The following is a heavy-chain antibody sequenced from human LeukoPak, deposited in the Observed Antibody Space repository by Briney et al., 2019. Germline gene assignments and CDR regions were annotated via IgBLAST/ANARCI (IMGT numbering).Heavy chain of an antibody. CDR1: GGSISSYY. CDR3: ARGDCSGGSCYTKKYDY. Sequence: SETLSLTCTVSGGSISSYYWSWIRQPPGKGLEWIGYIYYSGSTNYNPSLKSRVTISVDTSKNQFSLKLSSVTAADTAVYYCARGDCSGGSCYTKKYDYWGQGTLVTVSS. V-gene: IGHV4-59*12. D-gene: IGHD2-15*01. J-gene: IGHJ4*02. CDR2: IYYSGST.